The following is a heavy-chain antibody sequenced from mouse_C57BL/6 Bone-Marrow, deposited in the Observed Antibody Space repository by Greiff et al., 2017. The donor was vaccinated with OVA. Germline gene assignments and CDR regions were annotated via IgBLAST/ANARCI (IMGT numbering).Heavy chain of an antibody. CDR3: ARVSITTVSDY. V-gene: IGHV1-59*01. J-gene: IGHJ2*01. Sequence: QVQLQQPGAELVRPGTSVKLSCKASGYTFTSYWMHWVKQRPGQGLEWIGVIDPSDSYTNYNQKFKGKATLTVDTSSSTAYMQLSSLTSEDSAVYYCARVSITTVSDYWGQGTTLTVSS. CDR1: GYTFTSYW. CDR2: IDPSDSYT. D-gene: IGHD1-1*01.